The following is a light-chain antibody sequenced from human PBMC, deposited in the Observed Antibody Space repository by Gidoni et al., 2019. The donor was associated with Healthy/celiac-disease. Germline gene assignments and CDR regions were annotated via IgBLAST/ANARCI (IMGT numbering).Light chain of an antibody. CDR3: LPALQPPPT. J-gene: IGKJ2*01. CDR2: LGS. Sequence: DKGKTQSPTSLPVTPGEPASISGTSSQSLLHTNGYNYLDWYLQKPGQSPQLLIYLGSHRASGLPDSFSGSGSGTDFTLNISRVAADVVVVYYCLPALQPPPTFGQGTKLEIK. CDR1: QSLLHTNGYNY. V-gene: IGKV2-28*01.